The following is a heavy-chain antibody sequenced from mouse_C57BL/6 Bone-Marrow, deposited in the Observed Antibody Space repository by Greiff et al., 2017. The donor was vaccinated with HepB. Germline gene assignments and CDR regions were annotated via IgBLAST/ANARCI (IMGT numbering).Heavy chain of an antibody. Sequence: ESGAELARPGASVKLSCKASGYTFTSYGISWVKQRTGQGLEWIGEIYPRSGNTYYNEKFKGKATLTADKSSSTAYMELRSLTSEDSAVYFCAIYYGSSQAWFAYWGQGTLVTVSA. V-gene: IGHV1-81*01. CDR2: IYPRSGNT. CDR3: AIYYGSSQAWFAY. D-gene: IGHD1-1*01. CDR1: GYTFTSYG. J-gene: IGHJ3*01.